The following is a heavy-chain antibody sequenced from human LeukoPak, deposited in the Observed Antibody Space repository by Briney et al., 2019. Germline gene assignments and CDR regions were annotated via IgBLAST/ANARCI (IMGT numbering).Heavy chain of an antibody. V-gene: IGHV4-30-4*01. CDR1: GGSISSGDYY. D-gene: IGHD3-3*01. CDR2: IYYSGST. J-gene: IGHJ2*01. Sequence: PSQTLSLTCTVFGGSISSGDYYWSWIRQPPGKGLEWIGYIYYSGSTYYNPSLKSRVTISVDTSKNQFSLKLSSVTAADTAVYYCARDPEIWSGYYRSWYFDLWGRGTLVTVSS. CDR3: ARDPEIWSGYYRSWYFDL.